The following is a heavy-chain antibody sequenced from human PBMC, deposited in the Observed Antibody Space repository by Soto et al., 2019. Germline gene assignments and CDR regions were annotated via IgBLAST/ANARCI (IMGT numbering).Heavy chain of an antibody. CDR2: IYYSGST. D-gene: IGHD2-2*01. V-gene: IGHV4-59*08. J-gene: IGHJ5*02. Sequence: SETLSLTCTVSGGSISSYYWSWIRQPPGKGLEWIGYIYYSGSTNYNPSLKSRVTISVDTSKNQFSLKLSSVTAADTAVYYCARHRFVVVPVMGFDPWGQGTLVTVSS. CDR3: ARHRFVVVPVMGFDP. CDR1: GGSISSYY.